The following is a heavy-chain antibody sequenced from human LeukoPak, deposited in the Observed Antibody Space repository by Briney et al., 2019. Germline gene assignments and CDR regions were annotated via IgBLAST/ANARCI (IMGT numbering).Heavy chain of an antibody. CDR1: GFTVSSNY. CDR2: IYYSGST. J-gene: IGHJ5*02. D-gene: IGHD2-2*01. Sequence: GSLRLSCAASGFTVSSNYMSWVRQAPGKGLEWIGYIYYSGSTNYNPSLKSRVTISVDTSKNQFSLKLSSVTAADTAVYYCARVGYCSSTSCYDGNWFDPWGQGTLVTVSS. V-gene: IGHV4-59*02. CDR3: ARVGYCSSTSCYDGNWFDP.